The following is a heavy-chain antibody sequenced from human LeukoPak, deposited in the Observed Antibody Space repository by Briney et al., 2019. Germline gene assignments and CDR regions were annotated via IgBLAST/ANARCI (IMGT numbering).Heavy chain of an antibody. D-gene: IGHD6-19*01. Sequence: GSLRLSCAASGFTFSSYAMSWVRQAPGKGLEWVSAISGSGGSTYYADSVKGRFTISRDNSKNTLYLQMNSLRAEDTAVYYCAKASSAQWLVDYWGQGTLVTVSS. CDR1: GFTFSSYA. CDR2: ISGSGGST. CDR3: AKASSAQWLVDY. V-gene: IGHV3-23*01. J-gene: IGHJ4*02.